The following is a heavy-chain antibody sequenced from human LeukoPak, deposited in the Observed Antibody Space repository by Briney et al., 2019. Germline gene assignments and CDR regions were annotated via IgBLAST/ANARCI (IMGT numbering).Heavy chain of an antibody. V-gene: IGHV4-59*12. D-gene: IGHD5-18*01. J-gene: IGHJ4*02. CDR2: MHYGGNT. Sequence: SQTLSLTCTVSVRLMKNYYWSWIRQPPGKGLEWIGNMHYGGNTNYNPSLKRRVTIALETAKNHFPLRLSSVTAADPAGFFRWRATGGSSFGPHFEFWGQGTLVTVSS. CDR3: WRATGGSSFGPHFEF. CDR1: VRLMKNYY.